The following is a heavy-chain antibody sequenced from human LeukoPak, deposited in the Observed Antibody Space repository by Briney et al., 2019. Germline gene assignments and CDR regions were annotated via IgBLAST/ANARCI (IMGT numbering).Heavy chain of an antibody. V-gene: IGHV3-23*01. Sequence: GGSLRLSCAASGFTFSSYAMSWVRQAPGKGLEWVSAISGSDGSTYYADSVKGRFTISRDNSKNTLYLQMNSLRAEDTAVYYCAKVPSPYYYDSSGYYYPYYFDYWGQGTLVTVSS. CDR1: GFTFSSYA. D-gene: IGHD3-22*01. CDR2: ISGSDGST. CDR3: AKVPSPYYYDSSGYYYPYYFDY. J-gene: IGHJ4*02.